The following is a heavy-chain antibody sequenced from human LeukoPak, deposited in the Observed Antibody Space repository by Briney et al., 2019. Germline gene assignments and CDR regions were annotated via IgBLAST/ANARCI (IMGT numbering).Heavy chain of an antibody. CDR2: ISYDGSNK. V-gene: IGHV3-30*04. CDR3: ARWAPYSSCWYFDY. Sequence: GRSLRLSCAASGFTFSSYAMHWVRQAPGKGLEWVAVISYDGSNKYYADSVKGRFTISRDNSKNTLYLQMNSLRAEDTAVYYCARWAPYSSCWYFDYWGQGTLVTVSS. D-gene: IGHD6-13*01. CDR1: GFTFSSYA. J-gene: IGHJ4*02.